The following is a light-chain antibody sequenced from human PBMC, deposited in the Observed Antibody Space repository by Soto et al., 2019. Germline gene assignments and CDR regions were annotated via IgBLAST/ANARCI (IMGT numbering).Light chain of an antibody. V-gene: IGLV2-8*01. CDR2: EAT. CDR3: SSYAGSNMGV. Sequence: QSVLTQPPSASGSPGQSVTISCTGTRSDVGGYNFVSWYQQHPGKAPKLLIYEATQRPSGVPDRFSASKSGNTASLTVSGLQAEDEADYYCSSYAGSNMGVFGTGTKLTVL. CDR1: RSDVGGYNF. J-gene: IGLJ1*01.